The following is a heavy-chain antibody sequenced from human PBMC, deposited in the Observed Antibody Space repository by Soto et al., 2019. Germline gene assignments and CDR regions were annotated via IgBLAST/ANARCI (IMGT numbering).Heavy chain of an antibody. D-gene: IGHD4-17*01. Sequence: QVTLKESGPVLVKPTETLTLPCTASGFSLSNARMGVGWIRQPPGKPLEWLAHIFSNDEKSYSTSLKSRLTISKDTSKSQVVLTMTNMDPVDTATYYCARIRRVTVTTTLVDYWGQGTLVTVSS. CDR2: IFSNDEK. J-gene: IGHJ4*02. V-gene: IGHV2-26*01. CDR1: GFSLSNARMG. CDR3: ARIRRVTVTTTLVDY.